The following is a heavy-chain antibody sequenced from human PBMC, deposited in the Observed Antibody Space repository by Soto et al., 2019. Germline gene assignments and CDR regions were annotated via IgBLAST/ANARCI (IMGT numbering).Heavy chain of an antibody. CDR3: AVLPFYCSSTSCLGDYFDY. D-gene: IGHD2-2*01. CDR1: GFTFTSSA. V-gene: IGHV1-58*02. J-gene: IGHJ4*02. CDR2: IVVGSGNT. Sequence: SVKVSCKASGFTFTSSAMQWVRQARGQRLEWIGWIVVGSGNTNHAQKFQERVTITRDMSTSTAYMELSSLRSEDTAVYYCAVLPFYCSSTSCLGDYFDYWGQGTLVTVSS.